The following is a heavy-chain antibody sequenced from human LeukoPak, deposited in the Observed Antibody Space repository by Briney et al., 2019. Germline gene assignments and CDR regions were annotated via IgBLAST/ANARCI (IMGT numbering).Heavy chain of an antibody. CDR3: AIILRYSGSPDAFDI. J-gene: IGHJ3*02. CDR2: INPNSGGT. CDR1: GYTFTSYG. D-gene: IGHD1-26*01. Sequence: ASVKVSCKASGYTFTSYGISWVRQAPGQGLEWMGWINPNSGGTNYAQKFQGRVTMTRDTSISTAYMELSSLRSEDTAVYYCAIILRYSGSPDAFDIWGQGTMVTVSS. V-gene: IGHV1-2*02.